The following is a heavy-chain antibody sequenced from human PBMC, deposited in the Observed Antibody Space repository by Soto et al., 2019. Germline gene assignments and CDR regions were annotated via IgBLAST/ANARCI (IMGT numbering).Heavy chain of an antibody. CDR1: GGTFSSYT. CDR2: IIPILGIA. CDR3: ARDSGVLLWFGEAFDI. J-gene: IGHJ3*02. D-gene: IGHD3-10*01. V-gene: IGHV1-69*08. Sequence: QVQLVQSGAEVKKPGSSVKVSCKASGGTFSSYTISWVRQAPGQGLEWMGRIIPILGIANYAQKFQGRVTITADKSTSTAYMELSSLRSEDTAVYYCARDSGVLLWFGEAFDIWGQGTMVTVSS.